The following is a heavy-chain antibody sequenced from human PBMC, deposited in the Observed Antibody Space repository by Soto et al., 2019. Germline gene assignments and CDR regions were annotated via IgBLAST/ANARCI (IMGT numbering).Heavy chain of an antibody. CDR1: GGSISSSSYY. D-gene: IGHD2-15*01. CDR2: IYYSGST. V-gene: IGHV4-39*01. J-gene: IGHJ3*02. Sequence: QLQLQESGPGLVKPSETLSLTCTVSGGSISSSSYYWGWIRQPPGKGLEWIGSIYYSGSTYYNPSLKSRVTISVDKSKNQFSLQLSSVTAADTAVYYCARLGAVVAATPYAFDIWGQGTMVTVSS. CDR3: ARLGAVVAATPYAFDI.